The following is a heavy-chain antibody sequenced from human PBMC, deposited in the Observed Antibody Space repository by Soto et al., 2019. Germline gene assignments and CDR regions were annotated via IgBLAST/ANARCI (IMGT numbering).Heavy chain of an antibody. Sequence: GGSLRLSCAASGFTFSSYAMSWVRQAPGKGLGWVSAISGSGGSTYYADSVKGRFTISRDNSKNTLYLQMNSLRAEDTAVYYCAKDRKYYGEFDYWGQGTLVTVSS. CDR2: ISGSGGST. D-gene: IGHD4-17*01. V-gene: IGHV3-23*01. CDR3: AKDRKYYGEFDY. CDR1: GFTFSSYA. J-gene: IGHJ4*02.